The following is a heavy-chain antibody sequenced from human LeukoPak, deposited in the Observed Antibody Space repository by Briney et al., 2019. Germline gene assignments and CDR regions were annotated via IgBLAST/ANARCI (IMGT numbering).Heavy chain of an antibody. CDR3: ARVDGYSGYAPADYFDY. V-gene: IGHV4-59*01. J-gene: IGHJ4*02. CDR2: IYYSGST. CDR1: GGSISSYY. D-gene: IGHD5-12*01. Sequence: PSETLSLTCTVSGGSISSYYWSWIRQPPEKGLEWIGYIYYSGSTNYNPSLKSRVTMSVDTSKNQFSLKLSSVTAADTAVYYCARVDGYSGYAPADYFDYWGQGTLVTVSS.